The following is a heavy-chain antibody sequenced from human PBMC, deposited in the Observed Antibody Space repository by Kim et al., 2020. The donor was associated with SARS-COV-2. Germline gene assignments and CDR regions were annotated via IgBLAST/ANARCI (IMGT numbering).Heavy chain of an antibody. CDR1: GFTFSSYG. Sequence: GGSLRLSCAASGFTFSSYGMHWVRQAPGKGLEWVAVISYDGSNKYYADSVKGRFTISRDNSKNTLYLQMNSLRAEDTAVYYCAKPGGYSYGSYFDYWGQGNLVTVSS. D-gene: IGHD5-18*01. J-gene: IGHJ4*02. CDR2: ISYDGSNK. CDR3: AKPGGYSYGSYFDY. V-gene: IGHV3-30*18.